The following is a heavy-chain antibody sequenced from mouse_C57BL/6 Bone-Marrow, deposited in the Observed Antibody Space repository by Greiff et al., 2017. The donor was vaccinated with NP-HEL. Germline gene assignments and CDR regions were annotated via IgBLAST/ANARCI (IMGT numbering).Heavy chain of an antibody. CDR1: GYTFTSYG. Sequence: QVQLQQSGAELARPGASVKLSCKASGYTFTSYGISWVKQRTGQGLEWIGEIYPRSGNTYYNEKFRGKATLTADKSSSTAYMELRSLTSEDSAVYFCAILLRRYWYFDVWGTGTTVTVSS. CDR3: AILLRRYWYFDV. CDR2: IYPRSGNT. V-gene: IGHV1-81*01. D-gene: IGHD1-1*01. J-gene: IGHJ1*03.